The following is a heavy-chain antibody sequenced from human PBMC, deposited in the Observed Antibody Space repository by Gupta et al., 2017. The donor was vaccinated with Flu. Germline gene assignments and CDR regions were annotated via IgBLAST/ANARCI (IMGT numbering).Heavy chain of an antibody. J-gene: IGHJ4*02. Sequence: RQPPGKGLEWIGEINHSGSTNYNPSPKSRVTISVDTSKNQFSLKLSSVTAADTAVYYCARKQRGYSYGQFDYWGQGTLVTVSS. CDR3: ARKQRGYSYGQFDY. D-gene: IGHD5-18*01. V-gene: IGHV4-34*01. CDR2: INHSGST.